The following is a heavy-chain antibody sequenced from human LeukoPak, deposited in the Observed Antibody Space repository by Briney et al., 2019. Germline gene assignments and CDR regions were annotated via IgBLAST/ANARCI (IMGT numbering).Heavy chain of an antibody. V-gene: IGHV4-34*08. CDR1: GFTFSSSS. D-gene: IGHD3-3*01. CDR2: INHSGST. J-gene: IGHJ4*02. Sequence: GSLRPSCAASGFTFSSSSMNWVRQPPGKGLGWVGEINHSGSTNYNPSLKSRVTISVDTSKNQFSLKPSSVTAADTAVYYCATDEEYDFWSGYYSHWGQGTLVTVSS. CDR3: ATDEEYDFWSGYYSH.